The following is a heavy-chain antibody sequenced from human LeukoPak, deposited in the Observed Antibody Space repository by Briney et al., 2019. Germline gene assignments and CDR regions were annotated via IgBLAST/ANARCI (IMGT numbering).Heavy chain of an antibody. V-gene: IGHV1-2*02. CDR2: INPNSGGT. CDR1: GYTFTGYY. J-gene: IGHJ5*02. D-gene: IGHD3-10*01. Sequence: ASVKVSCKASGYTFTGYYMHWVRQAPGQGLEWMGWINPNSGGTNYAQKFQGRVTMTRDTSISTAYMELSRLRSDDTAVYYCARPYGSGSRSRWFDPWGQGTLVTASS. CDR3: ARPYGSGSRSRWFDP.